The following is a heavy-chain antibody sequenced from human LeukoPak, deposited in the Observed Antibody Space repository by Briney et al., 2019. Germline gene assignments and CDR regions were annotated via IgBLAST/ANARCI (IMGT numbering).Heavy chain of an antibody. CDR2: INQDGSEK. D-gene: IGHD3-10*01. V-gene: IGHV3-7*04. CDR1: GFSFGDYW. J-gene: IGHJ5*02. Sequence: SGGSLRLSCTASGFSFGDYWMSWVRQGPGKGLEWVANINQDGSEKSYVDSVKGRFTISRDNAKNSLYLQMNSLRVEDTAVYYCARYYYGTGSYSRARFDPWGQGTQVTVSS. CDR3: ARYYYGTGSYSRARFDP.